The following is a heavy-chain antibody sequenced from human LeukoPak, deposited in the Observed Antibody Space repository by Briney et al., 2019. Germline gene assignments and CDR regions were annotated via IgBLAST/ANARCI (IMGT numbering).Heavy chain of an antibody. CDR3: ARQVGPDY. D-gene: IGHD3-10*01. J-gene: IGHJ4*02. Sequence: GGSLRLSCAASGFTFSSYAMTWVRQAPGKGLEWVSAISGSGGSTYYADSVKGRFTISRDNPKNTVFLQMSSLRVEDTAVYHCARQVGPDYWGQGTLVTVSS. CDR2: ISGSGGST. CDR1: GFTFSSYA. V-gene: IGHV3-23*01.